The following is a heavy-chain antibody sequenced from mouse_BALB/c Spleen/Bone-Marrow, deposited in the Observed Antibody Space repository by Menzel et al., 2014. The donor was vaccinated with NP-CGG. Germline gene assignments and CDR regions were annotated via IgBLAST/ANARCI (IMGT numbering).Heavy chain of an antibody. CDR2: ISSGGSYT. V-gene: IGHV5-9-3*01. CDR1: GFIFSSYA. D-gene: IGHD2-4*01. CDR3: ARHGITRLLDY. J-gene: IGHJ2*01. Sequence: EVKLVESGGGLVKPGGSLKLSCAASGFIFSSYAMSWVRQTPEKRLEWVATISSGGSYTYYPDSVKGRFTISRDNAKNTLYLQMSSLRSEDTAMYYCARHGITRLLDYWGQGTTLTVSS.